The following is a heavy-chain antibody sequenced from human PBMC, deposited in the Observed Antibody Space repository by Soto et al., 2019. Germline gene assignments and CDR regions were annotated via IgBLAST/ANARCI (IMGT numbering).Heavy chain of an antibody. D-gene: IGHD3-22*01. CDR3: AKTKASDSSGYYY. V-gene: IGHV3-23*01. CDR1: GFTFSSYD. CDR2: ISGSGGST. Sequence: GGSLRLSCASSGFTFSSYDIIWGRQAPGKGLEWVSVISGSGGSTYHADSVKGRFTISRDNSKNTLYLQMNSLRAEDTAVYYCAKTKASDSSGYYYWGQGTLVTVSS. J-gene: IGHJ4*02.